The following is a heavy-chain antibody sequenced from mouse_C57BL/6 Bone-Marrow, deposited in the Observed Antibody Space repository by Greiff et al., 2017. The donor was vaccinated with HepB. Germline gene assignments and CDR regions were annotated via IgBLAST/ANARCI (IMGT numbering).Heavy chain of an antibody. Sequence: QVQLQQSGPELVKPGASVKISCKASGYAFSSSWMNWVKQRPGKGLEWIGRIYPGDGDTNYNGKFKGKATLTADKSSSTAYMQLSSLTSEDSAVYCCAYGSSPPFAYWGQGTLVTVSA. CDR2: IYPGDGDT. CDR1: GYAFSSSW. CDR3: AYGSSPPFAY. V-gene: IGHV1-82*01. D-gene: IGHD1-1*01. J-gene: IGHJ3*01.